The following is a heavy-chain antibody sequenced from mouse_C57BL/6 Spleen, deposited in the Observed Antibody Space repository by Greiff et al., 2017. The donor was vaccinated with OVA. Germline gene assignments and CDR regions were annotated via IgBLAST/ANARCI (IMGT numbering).Heavy chain of an antibody. J-gene: IGHJ3*01. Sequence: LEESGAELVKPGASVKISCKASGYAFSSYWMNWVKQRPGKGLEWIGQIYPGDGDTNYNGKFKGKATLTADKSSSTAYMQLSSLTSEDSAVYFCARTGYGSSYLAYWGQGTLVTVSA. CDR3: ARTGYGSSYLAY. V-gene: IGHV1-80*01. CDR2: IYPGDGDT. CDR1: GYAFSSYW. D-gene: IGHD1-1*01.